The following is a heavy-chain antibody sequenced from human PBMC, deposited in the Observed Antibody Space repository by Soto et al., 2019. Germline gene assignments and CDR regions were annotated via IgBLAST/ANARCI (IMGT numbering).Heavy chain of an antibody. J-gene: IGHJ5*02. D-gene: IGHD1-7*01. CDR3: ASTNRYNWNYASGFPP. Sequence: QVQLVQSGAEVKKPGSSVKVSCKASGGTFSSYAISWVRQAPGQGLEWMGGIIPIFGTANYAQKFQGRVTITADESTSTAYMELSSLRSEDTAVYYCASTNRYNWNYASGFPPWGQGTLVTVSS. CDR2: IIPIFGTA. V-gene: IGHV1-69*01. CDR1: GGTFSSYA.